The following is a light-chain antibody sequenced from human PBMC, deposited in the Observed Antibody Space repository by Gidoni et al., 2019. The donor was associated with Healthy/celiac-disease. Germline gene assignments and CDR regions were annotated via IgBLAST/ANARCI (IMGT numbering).Light chain of an antibody. CDR1: QSVLYSSNNKNY. CDR3: QQYYSTPLT. V-gene: IGKV4-1*01. Sequence: IVMTQSPDSLAVSLGERATINSKSSQSVLYSSNNKNYLDWYQQKPGQPPKLLIYWASTRESGVPDRFSGSGSGTDFTLTISSLQAEDVAVYYCQQYYSTPLTFGPGTKVDIK. J-gene: IGKJ3*01. CDR2: WAS.